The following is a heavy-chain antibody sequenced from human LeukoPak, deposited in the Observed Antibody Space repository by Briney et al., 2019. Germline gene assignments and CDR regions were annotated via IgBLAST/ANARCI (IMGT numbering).Heavy chain of an antibody. CDR1: GFTFSSYE. Sequence: GGSLRLSCAASGFTFSSYEMNWVRQAPGKGLEWVSYISSSGSTIYYADSVKGRFTIPRDNAKNSLYLQMNSLRAEDTAVYYCARDPRYNWNDAGGYWGQGTLVTVSS. J-gene: IGHJ4*02. D-gene: IGHD1-1*01. CDR2: ISSSGSTI. CDR3: ARDPRYNWNDAGGY. V-gene: IGHV3-48*03.